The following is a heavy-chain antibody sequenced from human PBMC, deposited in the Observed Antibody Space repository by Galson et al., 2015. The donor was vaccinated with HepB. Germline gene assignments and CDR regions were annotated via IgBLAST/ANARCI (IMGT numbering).Heavy chain of an antibody. Sequence: SLRLSCAVSGSNVSSSYMNWVRQAPGKGLEWLPVIYTGGNTDYADSVKGRFTISRDSSKNTLYLQMNYLRAEDTAVYYCGRLIGQPGDYWGQGTLVTVSS. CDR3: GRLIGQPGDY. J-gene: IGHJ4*02. D-gene: IGHD6-13*01. V-gene: IGHV3-66*04. CDR1: GSNVSSSY. CDR2: IYTGGNT.